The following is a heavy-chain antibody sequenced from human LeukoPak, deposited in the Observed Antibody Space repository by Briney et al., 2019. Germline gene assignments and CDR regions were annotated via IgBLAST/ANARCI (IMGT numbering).Heavy chain of an antibody. CDR3: ARAGVIAARSDFDY. J-gene: IGHJ4*02. CDR2: INPNSGGT. Sequence: ASVKVSCKASGYTFTGYYMHWVRQAPGQGLEWMGWINPNSGGTNYAQKFQGSVTMTRDTSISTAYMELSRLRSDDAAMYYCARAGVIAARSDFDYWGQGTLVTVSS. V-gene: IGHV1-2*02. D-gene: IGHD6-6*01. CDR1: GYTFTGYY.